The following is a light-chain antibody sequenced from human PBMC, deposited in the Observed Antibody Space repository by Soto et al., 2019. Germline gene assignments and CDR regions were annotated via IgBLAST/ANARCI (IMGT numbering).Light chain of an antibody. CDR3: QQYGSSPDT. CDR2: DAS. Sequence: EIVLTQSPGTLSLSPGERATLSYRASQSVRNNYLAWYQQKPGQAPRLLIYDASSRATGIPDRFSGSGSGTDFTLTISRLEPEDFAVYYCQQYGSSPDTFGGGTKVEIK. CDR1: QSVRNNY. V-gene: IGKV3-20*01. J-gene: IGKJ4*01.